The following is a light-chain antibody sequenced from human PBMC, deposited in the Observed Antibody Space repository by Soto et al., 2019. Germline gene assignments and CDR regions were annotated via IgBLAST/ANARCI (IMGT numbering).Light chain of an antibody. V-gene: IGKV4-1*01. CDR1: QSVLYRSDNKNY. J-gene: IGKJ2*01. CDR3: QQYYDALHS. Sequence: DIVMTQSPDSLAVSLGERATINCRSSQSVLYRSDNKNYLAWFQQKPGQPPKVLIYWASTREAGVPDRCSGSGCGTDFTLTISSLRAEDVAVSYCQQYYDALHSFGQGTQVEIK. CDR2: WAS.